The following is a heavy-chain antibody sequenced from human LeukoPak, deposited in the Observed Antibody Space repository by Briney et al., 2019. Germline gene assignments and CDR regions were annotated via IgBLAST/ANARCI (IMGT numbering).Heavy chain of an antibody. CDR1: GFSFGNYA. J-gene: IGHJ5*01. Sequence: AGGSLRLSCVASGFSFGNYAMSWVRQAPGKGLQWVSQISGTGGGTWYAGFARDRFTISRDSSKKTLYMQMSGLRVEDTAMYYCVKDPRDTYGTNWFVSWGQGTLLIVSS. V-gene: IGHV3-23*01. D-gene: IGHD2-21*01. CDR2: ISGTGGGT. CDR3: VKDPRDTYGTNWFVS.